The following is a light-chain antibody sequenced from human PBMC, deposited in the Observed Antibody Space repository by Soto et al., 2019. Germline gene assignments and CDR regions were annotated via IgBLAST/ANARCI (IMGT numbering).Light chain of an antibody. CDR3: QQDDSTPLYT. CDR2: GAT. CDR1: QSVRNSY. V-gene: IGKV3-20*01. J-gene: IGKJ2*01. Sequence: EIVLTQSPGTLSLSPGERATLSCRASQSVRNSYLAWYRQKPGQAPRLLIYGATSRATGIPDRFRGSGSGTDFTLTISSLEPEDFAMYYCQQDDSTPLYTFGQGTKLEIK.